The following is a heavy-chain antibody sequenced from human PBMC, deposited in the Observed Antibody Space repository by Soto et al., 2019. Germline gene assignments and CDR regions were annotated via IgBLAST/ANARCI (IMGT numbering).Heavy chain of an antibody. Sequence: TLSLTCAISGDSVSSNSAAWNWIRQSPSRGLEWLGRTYYRSKWYNDYAVSVKSRITINPDTSKNQFSLQLNSVTPEDTAVYYCAREGRSGYDSAGGVTRYYYGMDVWGQGTTVTVSS. CDR1: GDSVSSNSAA. CDR2: TYYRSKWYN. CDR3: AREGRSGYDSAGGVTRYYYGMDV. V-gene: IGHV6-1*01. J-gene: IGHJ6*02. D-gene: IGHD5-12*01.